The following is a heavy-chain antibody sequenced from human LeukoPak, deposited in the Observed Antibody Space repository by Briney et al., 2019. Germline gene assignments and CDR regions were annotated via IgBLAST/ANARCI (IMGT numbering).Heavy chain of an antibody. D-gene: IGHD6-19*01. J-gene: IGHJ4*02. V-gene: IGHV3-15*07. CDR3: TTDDSSGWYPSYYFDY. CDR1: GFTFSNAW. Sequence: GGSLRLSCAAPGFTFSNAWMNWVRQAPGKGLEWVGRIKSKTDGGTTDYAAPVKGRFTISRDDSKNTLYLQMNSLKTEDTAVYYCTTDDSSGWYPSYYFDYWGQGTLVTVSS. CDR2: IKSKTDGGTT.